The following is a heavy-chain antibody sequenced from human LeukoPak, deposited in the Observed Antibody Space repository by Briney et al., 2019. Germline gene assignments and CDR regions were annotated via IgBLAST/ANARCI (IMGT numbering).Heavy chain of an antibody. CDR2: INRSRDT. CDR3: ARGLIDGHNSHSLDY. Sequence: SETLSLTCAVYGGSFSDYQWSCIRHPPGEGREWVGEINRSRDTNSNPSLKSRVTISVDTSKNQFSLKVTSVTATDTAVYYCARGLIDGHNSHSLDYWAQGTLVTVSS. D-gene: IGHD5-24*01. CDR1: GGSFSDYQ. J-gene: IGHJ4*02. V-gene: IGHV4-34*01.